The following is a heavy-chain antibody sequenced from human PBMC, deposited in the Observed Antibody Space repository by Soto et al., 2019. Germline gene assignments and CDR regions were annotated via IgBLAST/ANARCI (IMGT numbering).Heavy chain of an antibody. CDR2: SSGSGGSK. V-gene: IGHV3-23*01. J-gene: IGHJ5*02. CDR1: GLTFRGYA. D-gene: IGHD6-19*01. CDR3: AKELGIAVAANWFDP. Sequence: PGGSMRLSCAASGLTFRGYAMSWIRQDQGKGLECVSASSGSGGSKHSADSVKGRSTISRDNSKNTLYLQMNSLRAEDTAVYYCAKELGIAVAANWFDPWGQGTLVTVSS.